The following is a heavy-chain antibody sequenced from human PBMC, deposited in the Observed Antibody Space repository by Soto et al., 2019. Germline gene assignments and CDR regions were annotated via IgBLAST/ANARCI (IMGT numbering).Heavy chain of an antibody. CDR2: IYYSGST. Sequence: PSETLSLTCTVSGGSISSGGYYWSWIRQHPGKGLEWIGYIYYSGSTNYNPSLKSRVTISVATSKTQFSLKLSSVTAADTAVYYCARASLLWFGELLFRLAYYMDVWGKGTTVTVSS. CDR1: GGSISSGGYY. D-gene: IGHD3-10*01. J-gene: IGHJ6*03. CDR3: ARASLLWFGELLFRLAYYMDV. V-gene: IGHV4-61*08.